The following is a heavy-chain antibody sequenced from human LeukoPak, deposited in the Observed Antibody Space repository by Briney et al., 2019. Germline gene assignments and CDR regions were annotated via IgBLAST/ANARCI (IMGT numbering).Heavy chain of an antibody. V-gene: IGHV1-69*04. CDR1: GGTFSSYA. D-gene: IGHD3-10*01. CDR3: AREDPSTPRGVRGVVRWFDP. Sequence: GASVKVSCKASGGTFSSYAISWVRQAPGQGLEWMGRIIPILGIANYAQKFQGRVTITADKSTSTAYMELSSLRSEDTAVYYCAREDPSTPRGVRGVVRWFDPWGQGTLVTVSS. CDR2: IIPILGIA. J-gene: IGHJ5*02.